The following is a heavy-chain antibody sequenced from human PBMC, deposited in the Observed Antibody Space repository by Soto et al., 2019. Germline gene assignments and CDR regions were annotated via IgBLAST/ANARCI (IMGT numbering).Heavy chain of an antibody. CDR2: IYYSGST. CDR3: ARAIRFFDWLSSLGGMDV. Sequence: SETLSLTCTVSGGSISSGGYYWSWIRQHPGKGLEWIGYIYYSGSTYYNPSLKSRVTISVDTSKNQFSLKLSSVTAADTAVYYCARAIRFFDWLSSLGGMDVWGQGTTVTVSS. V-gene: IGHV4-31*03. D-gene: IGHD3-9*01. J-gene: IGHJ6*02. CDR1: GGSISSGGYY.